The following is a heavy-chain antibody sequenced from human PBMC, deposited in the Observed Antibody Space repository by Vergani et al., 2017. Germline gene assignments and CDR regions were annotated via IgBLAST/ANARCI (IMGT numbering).Heavy chain of an antibody. J-gene: IGHJ5*02. V-gene: IGHV4-39*07. CDR2: IHSSGTT. Sequence: QVQLQEWGAGLLKTSETLSLTCTVSGGSIRSTFYYWGWIRQPPGKGLEWIGRIHSSGTTNYNPSLKSRVTLSVDTSKNQLSLRMTSVTAADTAVYYCARDSWTSELRGVYWFDTWGQGTLVSVSS. CDR3: ARDSWTSELRGVYWFDT. D-gene: IGHD3-10*01. CDR1: GGSIRSTFYY.